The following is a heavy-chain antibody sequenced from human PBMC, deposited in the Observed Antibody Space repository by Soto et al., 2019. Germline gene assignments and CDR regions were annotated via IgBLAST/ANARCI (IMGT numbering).Heavy chain of an antibody. J-gene: IGHJ6*02. D-gene: IGHD3-3*01. Sequence: QVQLVQSGAEVKKPGASVKVSCKASGYTFTGYYMHWVRQAPGQGLEWMGWINPNSGGTNYAQKFQGRVTMTRDTSINTAYMELSRLRSDDTAVYYCARENTIFGVVRGMDVWGQGTTVTVSS. V-gene: IGHV1-2*02. CDR3: ARENTIFGVVRGMDV. CDR1: GYTFTGYY. CDR2: INPNSGGT.